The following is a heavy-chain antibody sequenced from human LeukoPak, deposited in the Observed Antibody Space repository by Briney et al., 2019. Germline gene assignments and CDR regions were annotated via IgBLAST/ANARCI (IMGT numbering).Heavy chain of an antibody. CDR1: GFTFSGSA. Sequence: PGGSLKLSCAASGFTFSGSAMHWVRQASGKGLEWVGRIRSKANSYATAYAASVKGRFTISRDDSKNTAYLQMNSLETEDTAVYYCTSRNHYGSGSPNYYYYGMDVWGPGTTVSVSS. CDR3: TSRNHYGSGSPNYYYYGMDV. J-gene: IGHJ6*02. D-gene: IGHD3-10*01. CDR2: IRSKANSYAT. V-gene: IGHV3-73*01.